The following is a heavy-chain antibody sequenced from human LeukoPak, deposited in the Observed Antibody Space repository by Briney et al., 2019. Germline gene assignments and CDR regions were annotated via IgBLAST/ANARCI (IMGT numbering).Heavy chain of an antibody. CDR2: IYHSGST. CDR1: GGSISSGGYY. J-gene: IGHJ4*02. CDR3: ARWNYDILTGYRYFDY. Sequence: SQTLSLTCTVSGGSISSGGYYWSWIRQPPGKGLGWIGYIYHSGSTYYNPSLKSRVTISVDRSKNQFSLKLSSVTAADTAVYYCARWNYDILTGYRYFDYWGQGTLVTVSS. V-gene: IGHV4-30-2*02. D-gene: IGHD3-9*01.